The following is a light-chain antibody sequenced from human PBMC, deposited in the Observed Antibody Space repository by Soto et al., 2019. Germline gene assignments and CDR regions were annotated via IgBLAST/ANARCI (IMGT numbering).Light chain of an antibody. V-gene: IGLV2-23*01. CDR1: SSDVGSYNL. Sequence: QSALTQPASVSGSPGQSITISCTGTSSDVGSYNLVSWYQQHPGKAPKLMIYEGSKRPSGVSNRFSGSKSGNTASLTISGLQAEDEADYYCCSYAGSSTSLFGGGTKLT. CDR2: EGS. CDR3: CSYAGSSTSL. J-gene: IGLJ2*01.